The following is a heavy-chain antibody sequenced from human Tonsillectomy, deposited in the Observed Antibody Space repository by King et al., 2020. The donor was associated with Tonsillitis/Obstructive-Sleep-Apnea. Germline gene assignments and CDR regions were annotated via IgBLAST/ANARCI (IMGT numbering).Heavy chain of an antibody. CDR1: GYSFTNYW. J-gene: IGHJ4*02. Sequence: VQLVESGAEVKKPGESLRISCEGSGYSFTNYWINWVRQMPGKGLEWMGKIDPSDSYTNYSPSFQGHVTISADKSISTAYLQWSSLKASDTAMYYCASGHSLGRLGDGYNLEDSWGQGTLVTVSS. V-gene: IGHV5-10-1*03. CDR3: ASGHSLGRLGDGYNLEDS. CDR2: IDPSDSYT. D-gene: IGHD5-24*01.